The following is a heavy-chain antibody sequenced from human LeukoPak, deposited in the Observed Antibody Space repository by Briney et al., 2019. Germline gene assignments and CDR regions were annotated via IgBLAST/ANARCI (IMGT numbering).Heavy chain of an antibody. V-gene: IGHV3-30-3*01. CDR2: ISYDGSNK. CDR1: GFTFSSYA. CDR3: AREGAPYSSNRDYFDY. D-gene: IGHD6-19*01. Sequence: GGSLRLSCAASGFTFSSYAMHWVRQAPGKGLEWVAVISYDGSNKYYADSVKGRFTISRDNSKNTLYLQMNSLRAEDTAVYYCAREGAPYSSNRDYFDYWGQGTLVTVSS. J-gene: IGHJ4*02.